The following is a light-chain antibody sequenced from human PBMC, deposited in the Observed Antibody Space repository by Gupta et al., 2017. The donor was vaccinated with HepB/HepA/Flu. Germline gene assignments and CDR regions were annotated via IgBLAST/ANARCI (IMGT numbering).Light chain of an antibody. CDR1: SGSVSTTYY. Sequence: QTVVTQEPSFSVSPGGTVTLTCGLSSGSVSTTYYPSWYQQTPGQSPRTLIYSTNTRSSGVPDRFSGSIRGNKAALTITGAQADEESDYYCVLDRGSGIYVFGGGTKLTVL. J-gene: IGLJ3*02. CDR2: STN. V-gene: IGLV8-61*01. CDR3: VLDRGSGIYV.